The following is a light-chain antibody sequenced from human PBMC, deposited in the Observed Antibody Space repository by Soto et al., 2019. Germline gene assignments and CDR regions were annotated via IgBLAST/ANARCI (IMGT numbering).Light chain of an antibody. J-gene: IGLJ1*01. CDR2: EVS. CDR3: TSYSTSNSYV. V-gene: IGLV2-14*01. CDR1: SSDVGGYNF. Sequence: QSALTQPASVSGSPGQSITISCTGSSSDVGGYNFVSWYQQHPGKAPKLMIYEVSNRPSGGSNRFSGSKSGNTASLTISGLQAEDEADYYCTSYSTSNSYVFGAGTKVTVL.